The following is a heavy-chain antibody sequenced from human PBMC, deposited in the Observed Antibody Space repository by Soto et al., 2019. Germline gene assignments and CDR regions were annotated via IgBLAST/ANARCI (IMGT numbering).Heavy chain of an antibody. CDR3: AREIYSGSYRNWFDP. CDR2: IDPNDGSR. J-gene: IGHJ5*02. Sequence: ASVKVSCKASGYTFTTHYMRWVRQAPGQGLEWMGVIDPNDGSRSYAQKFQGKFTMTRDTSTSTVYMELSSLRSEDTAVYYCAREIYSGSYRNWFDPWGRG. CDR1: GYTFTTHY. V-gene: IGHV1-46*01. D-gene: IGHD1-26*01.